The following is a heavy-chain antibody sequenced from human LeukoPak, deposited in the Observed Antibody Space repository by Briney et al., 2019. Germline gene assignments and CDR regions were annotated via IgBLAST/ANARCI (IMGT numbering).Heavy chain of an antibody. CDR3: ARSYCSSTSCYAGGYFQH. V-gene: IGHV4-39*01. CDR1: GGSIISSNYY. J-gene: IGHJ1*01. Sequence: SETLSLTCTVSGGSIISSNYYWGWIRQPPGKGLEWIGNVYYSGSTYYNPSLKSRVTISVDTSKNQFSLKLSSVTAADTAVYYCARSYCSSTSCYAGGYFQHWGQGTLVTVSS. CDR2: VYYSGST. D-gene: IGHD2-2*01.